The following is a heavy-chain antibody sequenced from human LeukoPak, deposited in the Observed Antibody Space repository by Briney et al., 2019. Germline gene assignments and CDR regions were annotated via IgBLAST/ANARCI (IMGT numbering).Heavy chain of an antibody. J-gene: IGHJ5*02. CDR2: IYYSGST. D-gene: IGHD6-19*01. CDR3: ARGVAVAAEIRSFDH. Sequence: PSETLSLTCTVSGGSISSYYWSWLRQPPGKGLEWIGYIYYSGSTNYNPSLKSRVTISVDTSKNQFSLKLSSVTAADTAVYYCARGVAVAAEIRSFDHWGQGTLVTVSS. V-gene: IGHV4-59*01. CDR1: GGSISSYY.